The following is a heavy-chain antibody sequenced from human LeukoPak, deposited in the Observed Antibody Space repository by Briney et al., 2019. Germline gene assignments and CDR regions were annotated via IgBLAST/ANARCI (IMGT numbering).Heavy chain of an antibody. D-gene: IGHD1-14*01. CDR3: ARAGKPGEYPPDY. Sequence: ASVKVSCKASGYTFTSYDINWVRQAPGQGLGWMGRIIPILGIANYAQKFQGRVTITADKSTSTAYMELSSLRSEDTAVYYCARAGKPGEYPPDYWGQGTLVTVSS. V-gene: IGHV1-69*04. CDR2: IIPILGIA. CDR1: GYTFTSYD. J-gene: IGHJ4*02.